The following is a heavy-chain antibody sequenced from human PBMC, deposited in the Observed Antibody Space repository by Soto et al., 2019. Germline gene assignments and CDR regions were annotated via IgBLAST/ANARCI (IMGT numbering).Heavy chain of an antibody. CDR2: IADDGSNT. Sequence: PRLSCAASGFSFVSYPMHGVRQAPGKGPEWLAMIADDGSNTTYADPVKGRFTISRDNTKSTLYLEMISLRSEDTAVYYCARNPDYGDPRFDYWGQGTLVTVSS. CDR1: GFSFVSYP. CDR3: ARNPDYGDPRFDY. V-gene: IGHV3-30-3*01. J-gene: IGHJ4*02. D-gene: IGHD4-17*01.